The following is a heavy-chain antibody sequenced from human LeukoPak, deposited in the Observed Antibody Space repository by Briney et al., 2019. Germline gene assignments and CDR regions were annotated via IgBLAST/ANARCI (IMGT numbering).Heavy chain of an antibody. Sequence: GRSPRLSCAASGFPFSTYYMDWVRQAPRKGLEWVGLSRAKGDSYSTEYAASVKGRFSILRDESENSMYLQMNSLKTEDTAVYFCVREYFYGMDVWGQGTTVTVSS. V-gene: IGHV3-72*01. CDR2: SRAKGDSYST. CDR3: VREYFYGMDV. CDR1: GFPFSTYY. J-gene: IGHJ6*02.